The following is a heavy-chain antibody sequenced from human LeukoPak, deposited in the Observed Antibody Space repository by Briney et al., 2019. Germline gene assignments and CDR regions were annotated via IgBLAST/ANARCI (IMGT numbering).Heavy chain of an antibody. CDR1: GYTFTGYY. D-gene: IGHD3-10*01. V-gene: IGHV1-2*02. CDR3: AKLRRITMVREGYFDY. CDR2: INPNSGGT. J-gene: IGHJ4*02. Sequence: GASVKVSCKASGYTFTGYYMHWVRQAPGQGLEWMGWINPNSGGTNYAQKFQGRVTMTRDTSISTAYMELSRLRSDDTAVYYCAKLRRITMVREGYFDYWGQGTLVTVSS.